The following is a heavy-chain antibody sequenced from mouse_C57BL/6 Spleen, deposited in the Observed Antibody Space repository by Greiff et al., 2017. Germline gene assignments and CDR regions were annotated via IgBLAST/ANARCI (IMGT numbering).Heavy chain of an antibody. J-gene: IGHJ1*03. CDR2: IYPGDGDT. V-gene: IGHV1-82*01. CDR3: ARGDRYFDV. CDR1: GYAFSSSW. Sequence: QVQLKESGPELVKPGASVKISCKASGYAFSSSWMNWVKQRPGKGLEWIGRIYPGDGDTNYNGKFKGKATLTADKSSSTAYMQLSSLTSEDSAVYFCARGDRYFDVWGTGTTVTVSS. D-gene: IGHD3-3*01.